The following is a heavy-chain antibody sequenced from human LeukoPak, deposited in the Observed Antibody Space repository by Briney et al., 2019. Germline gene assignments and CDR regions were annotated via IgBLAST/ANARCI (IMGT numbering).Heavy chain of an antibody. J-gene: IGHJ4*02. Sequence: PSETLSLTCTVSGGSISSYYWSWIRQPPGKGLEWIGYIYYSGSTNYNPSLKSRVTISVDTSKNQFSLKLSSVTAADTAVYYCARGLYSSGAGYYVDYWGQGTLVTVSS. V-gene: IGHV4-59*01. CDR2: IYYSGST. CDR1: GGSISSYY. CDR3: ARGLYSSGAGYYVDY. D-gene: IGHD6-19*01.